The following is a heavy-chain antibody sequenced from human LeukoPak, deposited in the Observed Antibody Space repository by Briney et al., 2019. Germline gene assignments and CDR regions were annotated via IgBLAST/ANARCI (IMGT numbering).Heavy chain of an antibody. Sequence: GRSLRLSCAASGSTFDDYAMHWVRQAPGKGLEWVSGISWNSGSIGYADSVKGRFTISRDNAKNSLYLQMNSLRAEDTALYYCAKDSLQYYYDSSGYSPFDYWGQGTLVTVSS. D-gene: IGHD3-22*01. CDR2: ISWNSGSI. CDR1: GSTFDDYA. V-gene: IGHV3-9*01. CDR3: AKDSLQYYYDSSGYSPFDY. J-gene: IGHJ4*02.